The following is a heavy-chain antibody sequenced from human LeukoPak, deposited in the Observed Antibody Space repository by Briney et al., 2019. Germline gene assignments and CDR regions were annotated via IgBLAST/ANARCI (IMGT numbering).Heavy chain of an antibody. CDR1: GFTFSSYG. CDR2: IRYDGSNK. Sequence: PGGSLRLSCAASGFTFSSYGMHWVRQAPGKGLEWVAFIRYDGSNKYYADSVKGRFTISRDNSKNTLYLQMNSLRAEDTAVYYCARVQRDTAMVAGFDYWGQGTLVTVSS. J-gene: IGHJ4*02. V-gene: IGHV3-30*02. D-gene: IGHD5-18*01. CDR3: ARVQRDTAMVAGFDY.